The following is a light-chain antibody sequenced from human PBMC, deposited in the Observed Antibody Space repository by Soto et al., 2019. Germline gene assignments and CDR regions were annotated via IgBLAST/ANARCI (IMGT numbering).Light chain of an antibody. J-gene: IGLJ2*01. V-gene: IGLV1-40*01. CDR1: SPNIGARYD. CDR2: GNK. Sequence: QSVLTQPPSVSGAPGQRVTISCTGSSPNIGARYDVHWYQQVPGTAPKLLIYGNKNRPSGVPDRFSGSKSGTSASLAITGLQAEDEADYYCQSYDSSLSGSGVFGGGTKLTVL. CDR3: QSYDSSLSGSGV.